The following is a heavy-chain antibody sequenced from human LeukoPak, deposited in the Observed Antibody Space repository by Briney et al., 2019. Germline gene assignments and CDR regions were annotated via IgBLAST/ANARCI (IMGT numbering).Heavy chain of an antibody. CDR1: GGSISSGLYY. CDR2: IYTSGST. Sequence: SETLSLTCTVSGGSISSGLYYWSWIRQPAGKGLEWIGRIYTSGSTNYNPSLKSRVTISVDTSKNQFSLKLSSVTAADTAVYYCAVDSVRGVLGFDPWGQGTLVTVSS. J-gene: IGHJ5*02. D-gene: IGHD3-10*01. V-gene: IGHV4-61*02. CDR3: AVDSVRGVLGFDP.